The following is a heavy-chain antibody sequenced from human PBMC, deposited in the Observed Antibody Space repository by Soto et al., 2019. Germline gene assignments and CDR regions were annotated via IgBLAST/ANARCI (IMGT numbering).Heavy chain of an antibody. CDR2: IIPIFGTA. CDR3: AREWGSIAAAGTGYFDY. J-gene: IGHJ4*02. D-gene: IGHD6-13*01. V-gene: IGHV1-69*12. CDR1: GGTFSSYA. Sequence: QVQLVQSGAEVKKPGSSVKVSCKASGGTFSSYAISWVRQAPGQGLEWMGGIIPIFGTANYAQKFQGRVQITADESTSTAYMELSSLRSEDTAVYYCAREWGSIAAAGTGYFDYWGQGTLVTVSS.